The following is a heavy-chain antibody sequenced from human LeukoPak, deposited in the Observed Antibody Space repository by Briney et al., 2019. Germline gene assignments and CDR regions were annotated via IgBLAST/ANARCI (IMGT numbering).Heavy chain of an antibody. V-gene: IGHV3-53*01. CDR2: IYSGGST. CDR1: GFTVSSNY. D-gene: IGHD6-6*01. Sequence: PGGSLRLSCAASGFTVSSNYMSWVRQAPGKGLEWVSVIYSGGSTYYADSVKGRFTISRDNSKNTLYLQMNNLRAEDTAVYYCARDHSSSTFDPWGQGTLVTVSS. J-gene: IGHJ5*02. CDR3: ARDHSSSTFDP.